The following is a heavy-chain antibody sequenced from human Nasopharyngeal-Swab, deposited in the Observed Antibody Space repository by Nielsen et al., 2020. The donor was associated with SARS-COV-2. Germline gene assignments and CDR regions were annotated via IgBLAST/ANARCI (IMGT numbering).Heavy chain of an antibody. J-gene: IGHJ4*02. CDR1: GGPISSGGYY. CDR2: IYYSGST. V-gene: IGHV4-31*11. Sequence: SETLSLTCAVPGGPISSGGYYWSWIRQPPGKGLEWIGYIYYSGSTYYNPSLKSRVTISVDTSKNQFSLKLSSVTAADTAVYYCARGPNVAVAGLDYWGQGTLVTVSS. D-gene: IGHD6-19*01. CDR3: ARGPNVAVAGLDY.